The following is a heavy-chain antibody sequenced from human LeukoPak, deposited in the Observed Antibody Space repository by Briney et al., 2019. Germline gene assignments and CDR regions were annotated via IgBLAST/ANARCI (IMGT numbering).Heavy chain of an antibody. D-gene: IGHD3-16*01. J-gene: IGHJ4*02. V-gene: IGHV3-21*01. Sequence: GGSLRLSCAASGFIFKTYTMTWVLQAPGKGLEWVSSITGDCKYITYADSVKGRFTISRDNAKNSLYLQVASLRGDDTATYYCAREGNDYYYDQWGQGTLVTVSP. CDR2: ITGDCKYI. CDR1: GFIFKTYT. CDR3: AREGNDYYYDQ.